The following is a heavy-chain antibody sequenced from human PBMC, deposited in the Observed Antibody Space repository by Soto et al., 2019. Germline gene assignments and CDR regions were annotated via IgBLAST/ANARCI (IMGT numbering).Heavy chain of an antibody. Sequence: QVQLVESGGGVVQPGRSLRLSCAASGFTFSSYGMHWVRQAPGKGLEWVAVIWYDGSNKYYADSVKGRFTISRDNSKXXXXXXXXXXXXXXXXXXXXARERVVVVPAASYYYYYGMDVWGQGTTVTVSS. CDR2: IWYDGSNK. V-gene: IGHV3-33*01. J-gene: IGHJ6*02. CDR3: ARERVVVVPAASYYYYYGMDV. D-gene: IGHD2-2*01. CDR1: GFTFSSYG.